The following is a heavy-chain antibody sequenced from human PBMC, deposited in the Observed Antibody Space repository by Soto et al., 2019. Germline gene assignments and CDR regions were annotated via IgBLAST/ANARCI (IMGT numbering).Heavy chain of an antibody. D-gene: IGHD3-3*01. J-gene: IGHJ5*02. Sequence: WGSLIISCAASVFTFSIYAMSWVRQARVKGLEWVSAISGSGGSTYYAYSVKGRFTISRDNSKNTLYLQMNSLRAEDTAVYYCAKDSTYYDFWSGPGPWGQGTLVTVSS. CDR1: VFTFSIYA. V-gene: IGHV3-23*01. CDR3: AKDSTYYDFWSGPGP. CDR2: ISGSGGST.